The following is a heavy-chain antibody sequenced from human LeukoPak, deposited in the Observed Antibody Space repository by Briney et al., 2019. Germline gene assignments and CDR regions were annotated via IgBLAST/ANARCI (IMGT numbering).Heavy chain of an antibody. CDR3: ASSGYYFDY. J-gene: IGHJ4*02. CDR1: GGTFSSYA. D-gene: IGHD5-12*01. V-gene: IGHV1-69*13. Sequence: ASVTVSCKASGGTFSSYAISWVRQAPGQGREWMGGIIPIFGTANYAQKFQGRVTITADESTSTAYMELSSLRSEDTAVYYCASSGYYFDYWGQGTLVTVSS. CDR2: IIPIFGTA.